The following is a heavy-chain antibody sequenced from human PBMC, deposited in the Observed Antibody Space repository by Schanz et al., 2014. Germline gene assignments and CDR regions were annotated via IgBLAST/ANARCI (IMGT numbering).Heavy chain of an antibody. CDR2: INHNGSA. CDR3: ARVFHVFDI. V-gene: IGHV4-34*01. Sequence: QVQLQQWGAGLLKPSETLSPTCAVYGGSFSYYYWSWIRQPPGKGLEWIGEINHNGSANYNPSLKIRVTISVDTSKNQFSLKMTSVTAADTAVYYCARVFHVFDIWGQGTLVTVSS. J-gene: IGHJ4*02. CDR1: GGSFSYYY.